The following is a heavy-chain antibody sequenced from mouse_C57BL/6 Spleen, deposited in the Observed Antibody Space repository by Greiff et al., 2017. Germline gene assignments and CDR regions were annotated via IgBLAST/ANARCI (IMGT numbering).Heavy chain of an antibody. CDR2: IDPSDSYT. Sequence: QVQLQQPGAELVRPGTSVKLSCKASGYTFTSHWMHWVKQRPGQGLEWIGVIDPSDSYTNYNQKFKGKATLTVDTSSSTAYMQLSSLTSEDSAVYYCAMGDYWGQGTLVTVSA. V-gene: IGHV1-59*01. CDR1: GYTFTSHW. CDR3: AMGDY. J-gene: IGHJ3*01.